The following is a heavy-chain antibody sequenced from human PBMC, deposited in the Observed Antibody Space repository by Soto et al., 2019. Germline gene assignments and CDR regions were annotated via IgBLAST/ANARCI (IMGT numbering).Heavy chain of an antibody. J-gene: IGHJ4*02. V-gene: IGHV3-53*01. CDR1: GFAVSSKY. Sequence: EVQLVESGGGLIQPGGSLRLSCAASGFAVSSKYMTWVRQAPGKGLEWVSVIYGGGTTYYADSVKGRFTISRDTSKNTXXXXXXSLRAEXXXXXYCVQTTGWPGFDFWGQGTLVTVSS. CDR3: VQTTGWPGFDF. CDR2: IYGGGTT. D-gene: IGHD6-19*01.